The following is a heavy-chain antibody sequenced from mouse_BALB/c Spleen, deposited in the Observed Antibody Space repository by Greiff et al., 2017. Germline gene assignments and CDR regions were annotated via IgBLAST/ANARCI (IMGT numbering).Heavy chain of an antibody. CDR1: GFTFSSYA. D-gene: IGHD1-1*01. CDR2: ISSGGST. Sequence: EVMLVESGGGLVKPGGSLKLSCAASGFTFSSYAMSWVRQTPEKRLEWVASISSGGSTYYPDSVKGRFTISRDNARNILYLQMSSLRSEDTAMYYCARGSTVVADWYFDVWGAGTTVTVSS. CDR3: ARGSTVVADWYFDV. V-gene: IGHV5-6-5*01. J-gene: IGHJ1*01.